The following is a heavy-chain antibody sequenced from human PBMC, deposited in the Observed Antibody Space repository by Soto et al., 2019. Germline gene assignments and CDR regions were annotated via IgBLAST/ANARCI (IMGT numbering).Heavy chain of an antibody. Sequence: PGGSMTLSCAASGFTLSSYGMHWVRQAPGKGLEWVAVIWYDGSNKYYADSVKGRFTISRDNSKNTLYLQMNSLRAEDTAVYYCASGYSYGYPDYWGQGTLVTVSS. CDR2: IWYDGSNK. J-gene: IGHJ4*02. CDR1: GFTLSSYG. CDR3: ASGYSYGYPDY. D-gene: IGHD5-18*01. V-gene: IGHV3-33*03.